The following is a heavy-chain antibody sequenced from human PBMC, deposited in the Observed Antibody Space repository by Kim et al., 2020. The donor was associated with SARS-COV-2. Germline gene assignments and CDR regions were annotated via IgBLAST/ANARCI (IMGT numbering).Heavy chain of an antibody. CDR3: SRVGGPNAFDI. D-gene: IGHD3-16*01. Sequence: EKYYVDSVKCRFTISKDNAKNSLYLQMNSLRAEDTALYYCSRVGGPNAFDIWGQGTLVTVSS. J-gene: IGHJ3*02. V-gene: IGHV3-7*03. CDR2: EK.